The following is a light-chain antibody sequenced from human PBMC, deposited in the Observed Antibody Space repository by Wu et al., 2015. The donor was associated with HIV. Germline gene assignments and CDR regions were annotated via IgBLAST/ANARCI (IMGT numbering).Light chain of an antibody. J-gene: IGKJ2*01. Sequence: DIQLTQSPSLLSASVGDRVTITCRASQGISSYLAWYQQKPGKAPKFLIYAASTLQSEVPPRFSGSGSGTEFTLTISSLQPEDFATYYCQQLNSHPPTFGQGTQAGDQ. CDR1: QGISSY. V-gene: IGKV1-9*01. CDR3: QQLNSHPPT. CDR2: AAS.